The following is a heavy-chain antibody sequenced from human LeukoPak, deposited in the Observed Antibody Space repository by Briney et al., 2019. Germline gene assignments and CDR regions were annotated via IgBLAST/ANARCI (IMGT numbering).Heavy chain of an antibody. Sequence: PGGSLRLSCAASGFTFSSYAMSWVRQAPGKGLEWVSAISGSGGSTYYADPVKGRFTISRDNSKNTLYLQMNSLRAEDTAVYYCAKDRVGIVRHDYWGQGTLVTVSS. V-gene: IGHV3-23*01. CDR1: GFTFSSYA. D-gene: IGHD1-26*01. CDR2: ISGSGGST. CDR3: AKDRVGIVRHDY. J-gene: IGHJ4*02.